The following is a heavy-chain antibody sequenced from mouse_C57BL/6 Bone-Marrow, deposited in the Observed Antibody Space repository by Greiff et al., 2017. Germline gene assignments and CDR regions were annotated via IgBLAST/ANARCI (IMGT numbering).Heavy chain of an antibody. CDR2: ISYDGSN. CDR3: ARVPLYYGNYVINY. J-gene: IGHJ2*01. Sequence: DVKLQESGPGLVKPSQSLSLTCSVTGYSITSGYYWNWIRQFPGNKLEWMGYISYDGSNNYNPSLKNRISITRDTSKNQFFLKLNSVTTEDTATXYCARVPLYYGNYVINYWGQGTTLTVSS. D-gene: IGHD2-1*01. V-gene: IGHV3-6*01. CDR1: GYSITSGYY.